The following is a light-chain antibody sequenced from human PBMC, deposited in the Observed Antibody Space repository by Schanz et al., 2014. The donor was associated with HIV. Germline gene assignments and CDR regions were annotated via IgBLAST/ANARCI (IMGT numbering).Light chain of an antibody. CDR3: QQYATSPWT. CDR1: QSVSSSY. V-gene: IGKV3-20*01. J-gene: IGKJ1*01. Sequence: EIVLTQSPGTLSLSPGERATLSCRASQSVSSSYLAWNQQKPGQAPRLLIYGASSRATGIPDRFSGSGSGTVFTLTISRLEPEDFAVYYCQQYATSPWTFGQGTKVDVK. CDR2: GAS.